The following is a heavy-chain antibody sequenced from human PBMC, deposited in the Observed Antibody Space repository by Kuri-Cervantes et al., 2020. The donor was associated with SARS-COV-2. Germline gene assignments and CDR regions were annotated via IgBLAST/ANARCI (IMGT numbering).Heavy chain of an antibody. D-gene: IGHD4-17*01. CDR1: GFTFSSYA. Sequence: GESLKISCAASGFTFSSYAMHWVRQAPGKGLEWVAVISYDGSNKYYADSVKGRFTISRDNSKNTLYLQMNSLRAEDTAVYYCARFGAYGDYYFDYWGQGTLVTVSS. CDR2: ISYDGSNK. CDR3: ARFGAYGDYYFDY. V-gene: IGHV3-30-3*01. J-gene: IGHJ4*02.